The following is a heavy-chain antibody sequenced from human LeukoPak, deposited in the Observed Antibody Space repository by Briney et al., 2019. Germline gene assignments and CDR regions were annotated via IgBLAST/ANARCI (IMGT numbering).Heavy chain of an antibody. V-gene: IGHV4-34*01. D-gene: IGHD3-3*01. Sequence: PSETLSLTCAVYGGSFSGYYWSWIRRPPGKGLEWIGEINHSGSTNYNPSLKSRVTISVDTSKNQFSLKLSSVTAADTAVYYCARGLTLYDFWSGPRTSYMDVWGKGTTVTVSS. CDR2: INHSGST. J-gene: IGHJ6*03. CDR3: ARGLTLYDFWSGPRTSYMDV. CDR1: GGSFSGYY.